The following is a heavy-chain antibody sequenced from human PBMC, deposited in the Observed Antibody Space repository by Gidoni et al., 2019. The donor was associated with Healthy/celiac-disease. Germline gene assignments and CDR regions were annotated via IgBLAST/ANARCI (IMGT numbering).Heavy chain of an antibody. Sequence: LQQWGAGLLKPSETLSLTCAVYGGSFSGYYWSWIRQPPGKGLEWIGEINHSGSTNYNPSLKSRVTISVDTSKNQFSLKLSSVTAADTAVYYCARGAITMVRGVHFDYWGQGTLVTVSS. CDR2: INHSGST. V-gene: IGHV4-34*01. D-gene: IGHD3-10*01. J-gene: IGHJ4*02. CDR3: ARGAITMVRGVHFDY. CDR1: GGSFSGYY.